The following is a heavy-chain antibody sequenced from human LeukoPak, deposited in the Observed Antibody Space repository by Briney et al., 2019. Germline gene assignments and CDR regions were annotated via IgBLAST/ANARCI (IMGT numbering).Heavy chain of an antibody. V-gene: IGHV3-48*04. CDR3: ARRKGYSSSERAFDI. CDR2: ISSSSSTI. Sequence: GGSLRLSCAASGFTFSSYSMNWVRQAPGKGLEWVSYISSSSSTIYYADSVKGRFTISRDNAKNSLYLQMNSLRAEDTAVYYCARRKGYSSSERAFDIWGQGTMVTVSS. D-gene: IGHD6-13*01. CDR1: GFTFSSYS. J-gene: IGHJ3*02.